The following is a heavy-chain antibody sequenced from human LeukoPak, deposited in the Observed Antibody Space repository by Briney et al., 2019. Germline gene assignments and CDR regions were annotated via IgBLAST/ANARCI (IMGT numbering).Heavy chain of an antibody. CDR2: ISYDGSNK. Sequence: PGRSLRLSCAASGFTFSSYGMHWVRQAPGKGLEWVAVISYDGSNKYYADSVKGRFTISRDNSKNTLYLQMNSLRAGDTAVYYCAKDRLLWFGELLAPSDYWGQGTLVTVSS. D-gene: IGHD3-10*01. J-gene: IGHJ4*02. CDR1: GFTFSSYG. V-gene: IGHV3-30*18. CDR3: AKDRLLWFGELLAPSDY.